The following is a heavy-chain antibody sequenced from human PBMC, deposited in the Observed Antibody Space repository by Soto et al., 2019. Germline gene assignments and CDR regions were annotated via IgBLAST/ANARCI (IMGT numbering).Heavy chain of an antibody. V-gene: IGHV1-8*01. CDR3: ARTTKHVDYYYYGIDV. J-gene: IGHJ6*02. CDR1: GYTFTSYD. D-gene: IGHD1-26*01. Sequence: QVQLVQSGPEVKKPGASVKVSCKASGYTFTSYDINWVRQATGQGLEWMGWMNPNSGNKGYAQKFQGRVTMTRHTSTSTAYMELSSLRSEYTAVYYCARTTKHVDYYYYGIDVWGQGTTVTVSS. CDR2: MNPNSGNK.